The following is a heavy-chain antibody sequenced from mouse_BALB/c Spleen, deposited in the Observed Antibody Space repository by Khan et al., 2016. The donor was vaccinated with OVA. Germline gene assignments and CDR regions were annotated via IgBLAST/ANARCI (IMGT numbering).Heavy chain of an antibody. V-gene: IGHV14-1*02. J-gene: IGHJ3*01. CDR3: ARSGYFAWFAY. Sequence: VQLKQSGAELVRPGALVKLSCKASGFNIKDYYMHWVKQRPEQGLEWIGWIDPENGETVYDPKFQGKANITADTSSNTAYLQLSSLTSEDTAVXYCARSGYFAWFAYWGQGTLVTVSA. CDR1: GFNIKDYY. CDR2: IDPENGET.